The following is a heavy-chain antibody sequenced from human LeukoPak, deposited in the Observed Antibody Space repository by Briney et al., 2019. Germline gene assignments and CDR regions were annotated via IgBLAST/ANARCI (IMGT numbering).Heavy chain of an antibody. CDR2: IYYTGST. V-gene: IGHV4-39*01. CDR1: GASISTITYY. D-gene: IGHD6-6*01. Sequence: SETLSLTCSVSGASISTITYYWGWIRQTPGKGLEWIGSIYYTGSTYYNPSLKSRVTISVDTSKNQFSLKLSSVTAADTAVYFCAKHLVRPYLDYWGQGNLVTVSS. J-gene: IGHJ4*02. CDR3: AKHLVRPYLDY.